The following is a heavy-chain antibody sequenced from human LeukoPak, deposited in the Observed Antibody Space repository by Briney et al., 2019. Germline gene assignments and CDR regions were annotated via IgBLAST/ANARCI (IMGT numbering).Heavy chain of an antibody. D-gene: IGHD2-2*01. Sequence: GGSLRLSCAASGFTFSSYSMNWVRQAPGKGLEWVSSISSSSSYIYYADSVKGRFTISRDNAKNSLYLQMNSLRAEDTAVYYCAKDHGAAANYWGQGTLVTVSS. CDR3: AKDHGAAANY. CDR2: ISSSSSYI. V-gene: IGHV3-21*01. J-gene: IGHJ4*02. CDR1: GFTFSSYS.